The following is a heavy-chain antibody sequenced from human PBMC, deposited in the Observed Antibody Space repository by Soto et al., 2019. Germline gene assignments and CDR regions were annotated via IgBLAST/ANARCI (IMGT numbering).Heavy chain of an antibody. J-gene: IGHJ4*02. Sequence: QVQLQESGPGLVKPPETLSLTCTVSGGSMSNYYWSWIRQPAGKGLEWIGRIYTTGSTHYNPSLRSRVTLSIVMSKNQFSLKLNSVTAADTAVYYCARELPSIYEILTGHFDNWGQGTLVTV. D-gene: IGHD3-9*01. CDR1: GGSMSNYY. CDR2: IYTTGST. CDR3: ARELPSIYEILTGHFDN. V-gene: IGHV4-4*07.